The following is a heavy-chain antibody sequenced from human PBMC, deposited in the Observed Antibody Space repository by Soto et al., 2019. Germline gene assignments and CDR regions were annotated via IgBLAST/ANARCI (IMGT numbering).Heavy chain of an antibody. CDR1: GDIFSGYS. D-gene: IGHD5-12*01. CDR3: ARDLGSGYDPGDY. CDR2: IIPIFGTT. J-gene: IGHJ4*02. Sequence: QVQLVQSGAEVKKPGSSVKVSCKTSGDIFSGYSISWVRQAPGQGLEWMGGIIPIFGTTNYAQRFHGRVTITADKSTSTVYMELYSLKSEVTAVYYCARDLGSGYDPGDYWGQGTLVTVSS. V-gene: IGHV1-69*14.